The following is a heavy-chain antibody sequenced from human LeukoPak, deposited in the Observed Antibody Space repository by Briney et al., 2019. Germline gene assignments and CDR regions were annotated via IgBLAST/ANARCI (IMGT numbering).Heavy chain of an antibody. CDR1: GFTFSSYG. CDR2: IWYDGSNK. CDR3: ATGYCSGGSCYPPTY. D-gene: IGHD2-15*01. Sequence: GGSLRLSCAASGFTFSSYGMHGVRQAPGKGLEGVAVIWYDGSNKYYADSVKGRFTISRDNSKNTLYLQMNSLRAEDTAVYYCATGYCSGGSCYPPTYWGQGTLVTVSS. V-gene: IGHV3-33*01. J-gene: IGHJ4*02.